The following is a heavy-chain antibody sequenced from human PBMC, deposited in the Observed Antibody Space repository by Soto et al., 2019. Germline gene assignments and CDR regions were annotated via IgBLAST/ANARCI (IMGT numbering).Heavy chain of an antibody. J-gene: IGHJ3*01. D-gene: IGHD3-10*01. CDR3: ARDYYAGSDSHGLEI. CDR1: GYTFTGYY. Sequence: QEHLVQSGAEVKSPGASVKVSCKAAGYTFTGYYIHWVRQAPGQGLEWMGWINPNTGGANIAHKFQAWVTMTRDTSINTNYMQVHRLTSNAPAVNYCARDYYAGSDSHGLEIWGQVKMVTVAS. V-gene: IGHV1-2*04. CDR2: INPNTGGA.